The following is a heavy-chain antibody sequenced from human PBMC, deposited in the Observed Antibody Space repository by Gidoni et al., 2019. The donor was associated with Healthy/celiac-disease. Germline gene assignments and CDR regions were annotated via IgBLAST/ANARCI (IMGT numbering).Heavy chain of an antibody. CDR2: IKSKTDGGTT. J-gene: IGHJ6*02. V-gene: IGHV3-15*01. CDR1: GFTFSNAW. Sequence: EVQLVESGGGLVKPGGSLRLSCAASGFTFSNAWMSWVRQAPGKGLEWVGRIKSKTDGGTTDYAAPVKGRFTISRDDSKNTLYLQMNSLKTEDTAVYYCTTGGCSSTSCYVYYYGMDVWGQGTTVTVSS. D-gene: IGHD2-2*01. CDR3: TTGGCSSTSCYVYYYGMDV.